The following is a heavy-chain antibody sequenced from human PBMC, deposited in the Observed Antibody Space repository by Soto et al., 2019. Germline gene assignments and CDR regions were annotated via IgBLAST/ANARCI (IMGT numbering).Heavy chain of an antibody. V-gene: IGHV3-23*01. CDR3: AKDRSVYSYYYMDV. CDR1: GFTFSSYA. CDR2: ISGSGGST. J-gene: IGHJ6*03. Sequence: EVQLLESGGGLVQPGGSLRLSCAASGFTFSSYAMSWVRQAPGKGLEWGSAISGSGGSTYYADSVKGRFTISRDNTKNTLYLEMNSLRAEDTAVYYCAKDRSVYSYYYMDVWGKGTTVTVSS.